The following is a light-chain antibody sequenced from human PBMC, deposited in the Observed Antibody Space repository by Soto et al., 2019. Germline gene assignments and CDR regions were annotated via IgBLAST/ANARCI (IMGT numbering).Light chain of an antibody. CDR1: SSDVGGYNS. CDR2: DVS. Sequence: QSVLTQPRSVSGSPGQSVTISCTGTSSDVGGYNSVSWYQQHPGKAPKLMIYDVSKRPSGVPDRFSGSKSGNTASLTISGLQAEDETDYYCSSYAGSSLVFGTGTKLTVL. CDR3: SSYAGSSLV. J-gene: IGLJ1*01. V-gene: IGLV2-11*01.